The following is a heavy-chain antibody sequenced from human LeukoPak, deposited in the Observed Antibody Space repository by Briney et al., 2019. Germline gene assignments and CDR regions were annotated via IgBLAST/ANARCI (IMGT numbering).Heavy chain of an antibody. D-gene: IGHD3-10*02. CDR3: ASLRSGTFTYSDN. V-gene: IGHV3-23*01. CDR1: GFTFTNYP. J-gene: IGHJ4*02. CDR2: ISGSGAGT. Sequence: GGSLRLSCAASGFTFTNYPMTWIRQAPGKGLEWVSAISGSGAGTYYADSVRGRFTISRDDSANTLYLQMNSLRADDTAVYYCASLRSGTFTYSDNWGQGTLVTVSS.